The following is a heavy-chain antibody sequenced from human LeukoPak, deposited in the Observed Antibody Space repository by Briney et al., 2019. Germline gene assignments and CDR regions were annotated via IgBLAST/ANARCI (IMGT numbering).Heavy chain of an antibody. Sequence: PGGSLRLSCAASGFTFSSYSMNWVRQAPGKGLEWVSSISSSSSYIYYADSVKGRFTISRDNAKNSLYLQMNSLRAEDTAVYYCARYRLSDSPINWFDPWGQGTLVTVSS. CDR1: GFTFSSYS. V-gene: IGHV3-21*04. D-gene: IGHD3-22*01. J-gene: IGHJ5*02. CDR2: ISSSSSYI. CDR3: ARYRLSDSPINWFDP.